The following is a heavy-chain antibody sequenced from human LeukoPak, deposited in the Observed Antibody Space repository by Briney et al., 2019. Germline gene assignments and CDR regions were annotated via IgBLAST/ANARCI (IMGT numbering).Heavy chain of an antibody. CDR1: GFTFSSYG. CDR3: VKDYRTYYYDSSDLGGAFDI. V-gene: IGHV3-30*02. Sequence: GGSLRLSCVASGFTFSSYGMHWVRQAPGKGLEWVAFIRYDGSNKYYADSVKGRFTISRDNSKNTLYLQMNSLRAEDTAVYYCVKDYRTYYYDSSDLGGAFDIWGQGTMVTVSS. CDR2: IRYDGSNK. D-gene: IGHD3-22*01. J-gene: IGHJ3*02.